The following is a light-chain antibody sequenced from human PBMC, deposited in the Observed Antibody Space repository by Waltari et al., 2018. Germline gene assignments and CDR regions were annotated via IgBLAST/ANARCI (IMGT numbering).Light chain of an antibody. CDR3: QQYATTPPD. CDR1: QSISSSN. J-gene: IGKJ3*01. CDR2: GAS. V-gene: IGKV3-20*01. Sequence: EVVLTQSPGTLSLSPGERATLSCRASQSISSSNLAWYQQKPGQAPRLLIFGASSRVTGIPDRFRGSGSGTDFSLTISRLEPEDFVVYYCQQYATTPPDFGPGTKVDIK.